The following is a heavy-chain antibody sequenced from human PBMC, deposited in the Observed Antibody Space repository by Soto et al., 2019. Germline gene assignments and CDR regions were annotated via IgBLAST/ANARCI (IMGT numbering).Heavy chain of an antibody. V-gene: IGHV4-30-4*01. CDR1: GGSVTSDEDY. CDR2: ISNSGST. CDR3: ATESGSTYGYFDH. D-gene: IGHD5-18*01. J-gene: IGHJ4*02. Sequence: SENLSLTCTVSGGSVTSDEDYWTWIRQSPGKGLEWIGYISNSGSTGYNPSLKTRLSMSVDRSKNQFTLRLTSVTAADTAVYFCATESGSTYGYFDHWGQGTQVTVSS.